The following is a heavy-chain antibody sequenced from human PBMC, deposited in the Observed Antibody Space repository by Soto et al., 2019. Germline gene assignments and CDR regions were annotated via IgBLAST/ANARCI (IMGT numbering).Heavy chain of an antibody. CDR2: ISTYNGYT. J-gene: IGHJ4*02. CDR3: VSGSDFDY. V-gene: IGHV1-18*01. CDR1: GYTFTSYG. Sequence: QVQLVQSGAEMKKPGASVKVSCKASGYTFTSYGITWVRQAPGQGLEWMGWISTYNGYTDYAQKLQGRVTMTRDTSTSTAYMELRSLRSDDTAVYYCVSGSDFDYWGQGTLVTVSS.